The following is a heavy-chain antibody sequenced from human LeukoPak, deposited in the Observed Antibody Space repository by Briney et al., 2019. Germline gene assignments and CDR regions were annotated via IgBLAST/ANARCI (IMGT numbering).Heavy chain of an antibody. CDR1: GFTFSSYA. J-gene: IGHJ4*02. CDR2: ISGSGGST. Sequence: GGSLRLSCAASGFTFSSYAMSWVRQAPGKGLEWVSTISGSGGSTYYADSVKGRFTISRDNSKNTLYLQMNSLRAEDTAVYYCDGDSGSYYLGYWGQGTLVTVSS. V-gene: IGHV3-23*01. D-gene: IGHD1-26*01. CDR3: DGDSGSYYLGY.